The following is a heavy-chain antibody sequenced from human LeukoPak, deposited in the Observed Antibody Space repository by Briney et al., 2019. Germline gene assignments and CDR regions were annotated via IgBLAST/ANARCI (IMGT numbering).Heavy chain of an antibody. V-gene: IGHV3-30-3*01. D-gene: IGHD3-22*01. J-gene: IGHJ4*02. CDR1: GFTFSSYA. Sequence: GGSLRLSCAASGFTFSSYAMHWVRQAPGKGLEWVAVISYDGSNKYYADSVKGRFTISRDNAKNSLYLQMNSLRAEDTAVYYCATSYDSSGYYRDYWGQGTLVTVSS. CDR3: ATSYDSSGYYRDY. CDR2: ISYDGSNK.